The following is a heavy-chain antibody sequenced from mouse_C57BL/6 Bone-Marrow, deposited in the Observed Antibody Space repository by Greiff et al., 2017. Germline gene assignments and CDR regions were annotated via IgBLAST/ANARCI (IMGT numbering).Heavy chain of an antibody. D-gene: IGHD1-1*02. CDR3: ARHGYFDY. V-gene: IGHV1-4*01. CDR1: GYTFTSYT. Sequence: VQLQQSGAELARPGASVKMSCKASGYTFTSYTMHWVKQRPGQGLEWIGYINPSSGYTKYNQKFKDKATLTADKSSSTAYMQLSSLTSEDSAVYYGARHGYFDYWGQGTTLTVSS. CDR2: INPSSGYT. J-gene: IGHJ2*01.